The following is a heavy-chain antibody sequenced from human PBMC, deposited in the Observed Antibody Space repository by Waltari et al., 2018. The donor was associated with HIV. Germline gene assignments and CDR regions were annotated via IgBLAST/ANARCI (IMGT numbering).Heavy chain of an antibody. CDR1: GFTFSSYS. CDR2: ISSSSSYI. CDR3: ARARGYYYDSSGYSDGLWYFDL. Sequence: EVQLVESGGGLVKPGGSLRLSCAASGFTFSSYSMNWVRQAPGKGLEWVSSISSSSSYIYYADAVKGRFTISRDNAKNSLYLQMNSLRAEDTAVYYCARARGYYYDSSGYSDGLWYFDLWGRGTLVTVSS. D-gene: IGHD3-22*01. V-gene: IGHV3-21*01. J-gene: IGHJ2*01.